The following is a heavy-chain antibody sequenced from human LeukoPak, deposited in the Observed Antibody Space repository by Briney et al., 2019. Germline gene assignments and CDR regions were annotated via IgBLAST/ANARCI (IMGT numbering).Heavy chain of an antibody. CDR2: IRKKPNSYTT. Sequence: GGSLRLSCAASGFTFSDQFMDWVRRAPGEGLEWVGRIRKKPNSYTTEYAASVKGRFTFSRDDSKNSLYLQMNSLETEDTAVYYCARVSAITGAADALDFWGQGTMVTVSS. V-gene: IGHV3-72*01. CDR3: ARVSAITGAADALDF. J-gene: IGHJ3*01. D-gene: IGHD1-20*01. CDR1: GFTFSDQF.